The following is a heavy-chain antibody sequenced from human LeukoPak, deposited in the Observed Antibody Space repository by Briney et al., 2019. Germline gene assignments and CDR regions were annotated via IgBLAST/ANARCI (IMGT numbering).Heavy chain of an antibody. Sequence: ASVTVSCKASGYTFTGYYMHWVRQAPGQGLEWMGWINPNSGGTNYAQKFQGRVTMTRDTSISTAYMELSRLRSDDTAVYYCASEGYDSGYPYDYWGQGTLVTVSS. CDR1: GYTFTGYY. D-gene: IGHD5-12*01. J-gene: IGHJ4*02. V-gene: IGHV1-2*02. CDR2: INPNSGGT. CDR3: ASEGYDSGYPYDY.